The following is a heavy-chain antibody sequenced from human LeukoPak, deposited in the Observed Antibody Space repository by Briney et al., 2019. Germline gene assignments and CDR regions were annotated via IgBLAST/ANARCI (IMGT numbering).Heavy chain of an antibody. J-gene: IGHJ4*02. CDR2: IYSGGST. Sequence: GGSLRLSCAASGFTVSSNYMSWVRQAPGKGLEWVSVIYSGGSTYYADSVKGRFTISRDNSKNTLYLQMNSLRAEDTAVYYCAKSRRTEWLRLLSYFDYWGQGTLVTVSS. D-gene: IGHD5-12*01. CDR3: AKSRRTEWLRLLSYFDY. V-gene: IGHV3-53*01. CDR1: GFTVSSNY.